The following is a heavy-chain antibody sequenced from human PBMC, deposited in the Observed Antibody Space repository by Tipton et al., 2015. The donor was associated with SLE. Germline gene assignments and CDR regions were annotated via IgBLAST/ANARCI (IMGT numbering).Heavy chain of an antibody. D-gene: IGHD2-15*01. J-gene: IGHJ4*02. CDR2: ISGGGTFI. Sequence: GSLRLSCTASGFSFSSYEMTWVRQAPGKGLEWVSFISGGGTFIHYAASLKGRVTISRDNAKNSLYLQMNSLRAGDTALYYCARGLRDCSGGACYFSMGSWGQGTLITVSS. V-gene: IGHV3-48*03. CDR1: GFSFSSYE. CDR3: ARGLRDCSGGACYFSMGS.